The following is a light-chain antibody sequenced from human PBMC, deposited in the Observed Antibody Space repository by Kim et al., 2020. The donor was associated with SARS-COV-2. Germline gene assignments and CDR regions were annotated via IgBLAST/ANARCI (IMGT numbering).Light chain of an antibody. Sequence: VALGQTVSITCQGDSLRSYYATWYQQKPEQAPTLVIYGKNNRPSGIPDRFSGSSSGNTASLTITGTQAGDEADYYCNSRDSNDNVVFGGGTQLTVL. CDR1: SLRSYY. CDR3: NSRDSNDNVV. J-gene: IGLJ2*01. V-gene: IGLV3-19*01. CDR2: GKN.